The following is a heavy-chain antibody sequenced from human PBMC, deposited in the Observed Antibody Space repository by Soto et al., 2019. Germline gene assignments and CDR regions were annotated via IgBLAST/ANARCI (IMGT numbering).Heavy chain of an antibody. CDR1: GGSISSSGYY. J-gene: IGHJ4*02. CDR3: ARRGDNSGWSFDY. Sequence: SETLSLTCTVSGGSISSSGYYWAWIRQPPGKGLEWIGTMFYGGNTYYNPSLKSRVTISVDTSKNYLSLKLASVTAADTAVYYCARRGDNSGWSFDYWGQGTLVTVSS. V-gene: IGHV4-39*01. D-gene: IGHD6-19*01. CDR2: MFYGGNT.